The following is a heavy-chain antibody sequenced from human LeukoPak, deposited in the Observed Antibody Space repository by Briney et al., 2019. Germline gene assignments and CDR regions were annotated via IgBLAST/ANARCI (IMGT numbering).Heavy chain of an antibody. Sequence: GGSLRLSCAASGFTFDDYTMHWVRQAPGKGLEWVSLITRDGGSTYYADSVKGRFTISRDNSKNSLYLQMNSLRTEDTALYYCATERLRYFDYWGQGTLVTVSS. J-gene: IGHJ4*02. V-gene: IGHV3-43*01. CDR3: ATERLRYFDY. CDR2: ITRDGGST. CDR1: GFTFDDYT.